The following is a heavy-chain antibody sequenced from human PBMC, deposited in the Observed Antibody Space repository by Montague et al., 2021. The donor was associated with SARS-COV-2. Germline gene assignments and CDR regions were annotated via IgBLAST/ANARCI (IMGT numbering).Heavy chain of an antibody. Sequence: TLSLTCTVSGGSISSGSYYWSWIRQPAGKGLEWIGRIYTSGSTNYNLSLKSRVTISVDTSKNQFSLKLSSVTAADTAVYYCASGVAPTDSYYMDVWGKGTTVTVSS. CDR2: IYTSGST. CDR3: ASGVAPTDSYYMDV. CDR1: GGSISSGSYY. J-gene: IGHJ6*03. D-gene: IGHD2-15*01. V-gene: IGHV4-61*02.